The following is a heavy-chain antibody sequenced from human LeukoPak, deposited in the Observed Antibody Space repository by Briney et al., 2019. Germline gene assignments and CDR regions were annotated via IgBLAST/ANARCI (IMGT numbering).Heavy chain of an antibody. CDR3: ARDPGARDSSGYSHY. D-gene: IGHD3-22*01. Sequence: GGSLRLSCAASGFTFSSYSMNWVRQAPGKGLEWVSSISSSRYIYYADSVKGRFTISRDNAKNSLYLQMNSLRAEDTAVYYCARDPGARDSSGYSHYWGQGTLVTVSS. CDR2: ISSSRYI. J-gene: IGHJ4*02. V-gene: IGHV3-21*01. CDR1: GFTFSSYS.